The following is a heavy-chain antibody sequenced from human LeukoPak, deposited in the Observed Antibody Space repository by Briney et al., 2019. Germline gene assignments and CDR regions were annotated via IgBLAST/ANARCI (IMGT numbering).Heavy chain of an antibody. J-gene: IGHJ3*02. CDR1: GFTFSSYA. Sequence: GGSLRLSCAASGFTFSSYAMSWVRQAPGKGLEWVSAISGSGGSTYYADSVKGRFTISRDNSKNTLYLQMNSLRAEDTAVYYCASYLWFGELLSYAFDIWGQGTMVTVSS. V-gene: IGHV3-23*01. D-gene: IGHD3-10*01. CDR3: ASYLWFGELLSYAFDI. CDR2: ISGSGGST.